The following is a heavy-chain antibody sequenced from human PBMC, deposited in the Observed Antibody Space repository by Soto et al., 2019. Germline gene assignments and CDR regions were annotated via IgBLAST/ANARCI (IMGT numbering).Heavy chain of an antibody. D-gene: IGHD2-21*01. Sequence: PVGSLRLSCAASGFTFRNHAMHWVRQAPGKGLEWVGLIWYDGTSKYYADSVKGRFTISRDNSKNTLYLEMNSRRVEDTGSEYCASDVVGVITKDRWGQLTLVTVSS. CDR2: IWYDGTSK. J-gene: IGHJ5*02. V-gene: IGHV3-33*08. CDR3: ASDVVGVITKDR. CDR1: GFTFRNHA.